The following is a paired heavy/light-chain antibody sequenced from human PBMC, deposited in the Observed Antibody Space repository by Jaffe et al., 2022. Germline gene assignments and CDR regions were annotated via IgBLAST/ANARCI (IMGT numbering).Heavy chain of an antibody. CDR2: MSYSGST. CDR3: VRHDTGFAPFDY. J-gene: IGHJ4*02. V-gene: IGHV4-39*01. Sequence: QLQLQESGPGLVKPSETLSLKCTVSGGSISSTSYCWGWIRQPPGKGLEWIGSMSYSGSTNYNPSLKSRVTISVDTSKNQFSLNLSSVTAADMAVYYCVRHDTGFAPFDYWGQGTLVTVSS. CDR1: GGSISSTSYC. D-gene: IGHD1-1*01.
Light chain of an antibody. Sequence: DIVMTQSPDSLAVSLGERATINCKSSQSVLYSSNNKNFLAWYQQQPGQPPKLLIYWASTRESGVPDRFSGSGSGTDFTLTISSLQAEDVAVYYCQQYYGSPRTFGQGTKVEIK. V-gene: IGKV4-1*01. J-gene: IGKJ1*01. CDR1: QSVLYSSNNKNF. CDR2: WAS. CDR3: QQYYGSPRT.